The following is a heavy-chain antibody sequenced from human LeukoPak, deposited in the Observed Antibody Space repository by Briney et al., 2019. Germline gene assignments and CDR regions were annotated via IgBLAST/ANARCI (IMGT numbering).Heavy chain of an antibody. Sequence: GASVKVSCKASRYTFTGYYIHWVRQAPGQGLDWMGWINPNSGGVNYAQKFQGRVTMTRDTSISTAYMEVSRLRSDDTAVYYCARVWGRSSSWLDNRNDAFDIWGQGTMVTVSS. V-gene: IGHV1-2*02. J-gene: IGHJ3*02. CDR1: RYTFTGYY. D-gene: IGHD6-13*01. CDR2: INPNSGGV. CDR3: ARVWGRSSSWLDNRNDAFDI.